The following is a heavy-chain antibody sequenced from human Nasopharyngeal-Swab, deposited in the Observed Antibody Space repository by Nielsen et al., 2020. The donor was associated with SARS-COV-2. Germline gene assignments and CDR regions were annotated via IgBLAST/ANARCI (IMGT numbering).Heavy chain of an antibody. D-gene: IGHD3-3*01. CDR3: ASGGYDFWSGYPSDY. V-gene: IGHV3-11*04. CDR1: GFTSSDYC. Sequence: GESLKISCAASGFTSSDYCMSWIRQAPGKGLEWVSHISTTGSSKYYADSLKGRFTISRDNDKNSLYLQMNSLRADDTAVYYCASGGYDFWSGYPSDYWGLGTLVTVSS. CDR2: ISTTGSSK. J-gene: IGHJ4*02.